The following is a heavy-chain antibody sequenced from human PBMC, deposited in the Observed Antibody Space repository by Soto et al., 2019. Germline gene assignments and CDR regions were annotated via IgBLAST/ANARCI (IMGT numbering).Heavy chain of an antibody. Sequence: EVQLVESGGGLVQPGGSLDLSCATSGFAFSGSDMLWVRQASGRGLEWLVRIRTKPNSYATIYAASVKDRITISRDDSKKMVYLHMSGLKTEDTAVYYCARPISSGWFDPWGQGTLVSVTS. V-gene: IGHV3-73*01. D-gene: IGHD6-19*01. CDR3: ARPISSGWFDP. J-gene: IGHJ5*02. CDR2: IRTKPNSYAT. CDR1: GFAFSGSD.